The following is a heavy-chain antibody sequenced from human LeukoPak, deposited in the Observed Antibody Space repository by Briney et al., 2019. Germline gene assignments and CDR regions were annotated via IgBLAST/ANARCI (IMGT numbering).Heavy chain of an antibody. D-gene: IGHD1-26*01. CDR3: ARVMMGATVHTFHYYSLDV. CDR2: ITSRSSHI. Sequence: GGSLRLSCEGSGFTFSSYRIDWVRQAPGKGLERVSYITSRSSHIYYADSVKGRFTISRDNAKNSVYLQMNSLRAEDTAVYHCARVMMGATVHTFHYYSLDVWRVGTTV. J-gene: IGHJ6*03. CDR1: GFTFSSYR. V-gene: IGHV3-21*01.